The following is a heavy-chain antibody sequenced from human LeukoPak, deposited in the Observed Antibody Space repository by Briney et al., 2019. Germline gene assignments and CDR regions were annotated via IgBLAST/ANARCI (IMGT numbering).Heavy chain of an antibody. CDR3: ARAGSYYPFDY. Sequence: ASVKVSCKASGDTFSSYVISWVRQAPGQGLEWMGWISAYNGNTNYAQKLQGRVTMTTDTSTSTAYMELRSLRSDDTAVYYCARAGSYYPFDYWGQGTLVTVSS. V-gene: IGHV1-18*01. J-gene: IGHJ4*02. CDR2: ISAYNGNT. CDR1: GDTFSSYV. D-gene: IGHD1-26*01.